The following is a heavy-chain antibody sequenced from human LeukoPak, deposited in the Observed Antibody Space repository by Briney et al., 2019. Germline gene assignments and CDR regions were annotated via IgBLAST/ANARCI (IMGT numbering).Heavy chain of an antibody. Sequence: PSETLSLTCTVSGGSISSGSYYWSWIRQPAGKGLEWIGRIYTSGSTNYNPSLKSRVTISVDTSKNQFSLKLSSVTAAAMAVYYCARTSTVTTAFDPWGQGTLVTVSS. CDR3: ARTSTVTTAFDP. V-gene: IGHV4-61*02. J-gene: IGHJ5*02. CDR2: IYTSGST. D-gene: IGHD4-11*01. CDR1: GGSISSGSYY.